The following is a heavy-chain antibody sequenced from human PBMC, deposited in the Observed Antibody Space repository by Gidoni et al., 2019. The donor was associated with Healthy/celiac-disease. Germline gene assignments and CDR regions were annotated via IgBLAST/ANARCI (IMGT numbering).Heavy chain of an antibody. D-gene: IGHD6-19*01. CDR3: ARRTGIRGIAVAGRKGFDY. V-gene: IGHV4-34*01. CDR1: GGSFSGYY. J-gene: IGHJ4*02. Sequence: QVQLQQWGAGLLKPSETLSLTCAVSGGSFSGYYWSWIRQPPGKGLEWIGEINHSGSTNYNPSLKSRVTISVDTSKNQFSLKLSSVTAADTAVYYCARRTGIRGIAVAGRKGFDYWGQGTLVTVSS. CDR2: INHSGST.